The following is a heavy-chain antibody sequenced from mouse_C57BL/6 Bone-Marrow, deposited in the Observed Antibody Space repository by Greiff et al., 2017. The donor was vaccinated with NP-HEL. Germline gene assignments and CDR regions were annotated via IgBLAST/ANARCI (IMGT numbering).Heavy chain of an antibody. J-gene: IGHJ4*01. CDR1: GFSLTSYG. D-gene: IGHD1-1*01. CDR3: ASSYYYGSSLSYTTMDY. CDR2: IWSGGST. V-gene: IGHV2-2*01. Sequence: VQLVESGPGLVQPSQSLSITCTVSGFSLTSYGVHWVRQSPGKGLEWLGVIWSGGSTDYNAAFISRLSISKDNSKSQVFFKMNSLQADDTAIYYCASSYYYGSSLSYTTMDYWGQGTSVTVSS.